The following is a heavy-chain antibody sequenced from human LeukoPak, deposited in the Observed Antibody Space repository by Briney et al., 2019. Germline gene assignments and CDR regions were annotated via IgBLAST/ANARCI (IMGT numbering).Heavy chain of an antibody. J-gene: IGHJ4*02. Sequence: KTGGSLRLSCAVSGFTLSDYYMDWVRQAPGKGLEWIGEINHSGSTNYNPSLKSRVTISVDTSKNQFSLKLSSVTAADTAVYYCAREKYYYDSSGYYYPFDYWGQGTLVTVSS. CDR2: INHSGST. V-gene: IGHV4-34*01. CDR1: GFTLSDYY. CDR3: AREKYYYDSSGYYYPFDY. D-gene: IGHD3-22*01.